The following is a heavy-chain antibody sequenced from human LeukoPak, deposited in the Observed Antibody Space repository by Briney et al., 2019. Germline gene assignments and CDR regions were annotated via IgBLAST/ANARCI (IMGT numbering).Heavy chain of an antibody. CDR1: GFTVSSNY. Sequence: GGSLRLSCAASGFTVSSNYMSWVRQAPGKGLEWVSVIYSGGSTYYADSVKGRFTISRDNAKNSLYLQMNSLRAEDTAVYYCARIVRVVGIYYFDYWGQGTLVTVSS. J-gene: IGHJ4*02. D-gene: IGHD2-15*01. CDR2: IYSGGST. V-gene: IGHV3-53*01. CDR3: ARIVRVVGIYYFDY.